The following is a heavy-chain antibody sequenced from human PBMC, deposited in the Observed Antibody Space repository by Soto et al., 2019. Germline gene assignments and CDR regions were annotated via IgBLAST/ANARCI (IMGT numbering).Heavy chain of an antibody. CDR1: GFTFSSYA. J-gene: IGHJ4*02. D-gene: IGHD6-19*01. Sequence: GGSLRLSCAASGFTFSSYARSWVRQAPGKGLEWVSAISGSGGNTYYADSLKGRFTISRDNSKNTLYLQMNSLRAEDTAVYSCANDRIAVAGPYYFDYWGQGTLVTVSS. CDR2: ISGSGGNT. V-gene: IGHV3-23*01. CDR3: ANDRIAVAGPYYFDY.